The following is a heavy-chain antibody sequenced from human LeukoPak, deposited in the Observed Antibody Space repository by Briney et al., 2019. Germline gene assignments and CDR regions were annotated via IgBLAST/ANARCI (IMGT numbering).Heavy chain of an antibody. CDR2: ISGSGGST. CDR3: AKESASGWYGY. D-gene: IGHD6-19*01. CDR1: GFTFTTYS. J-gene: IGHJ4*02. Sequence: PGGSLRLSCVVSGFTFTTYSVNWVRQAPGKGLEWVSAISGSGGSTYYADSVKGRFTISRDNSKNTLYLQMNSLRAEDTAVYYCAKESASGWYGYWGQGTLVTVSS. V-gene: IGHV3-23*01.